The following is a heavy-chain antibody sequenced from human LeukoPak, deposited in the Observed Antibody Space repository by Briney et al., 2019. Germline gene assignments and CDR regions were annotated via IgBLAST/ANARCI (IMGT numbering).Heavy chain of an antibody. J-gene: IGHJ5*02. Sequence: SETLSLTCAVYGGSFSGYYWSWIRQPPGKGLEWIGEINHSGSTNYNPSLKSRVTMSIDTSKNQFSLKLSSVTAADTAVYYCARHGIGIPARPRWFDPWGQGTLVTVSS. CDR1: GGSFSGYY. D-gene: IGHD6-6*01. CDR2: INHSGST. V-gene: IGHV4-34*01. CDR3: ARHGIGIPARPRWFDP.